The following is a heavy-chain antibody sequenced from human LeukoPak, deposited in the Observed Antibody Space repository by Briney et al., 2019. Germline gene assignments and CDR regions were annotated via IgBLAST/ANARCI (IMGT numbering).Heavy chain of an antibody. CDR1: GYTFSSYG. CDR2: ISPDNGNT. Sequence: GASVKVSCKASGYTFSSYGISWVRQAPGQGLEWMGWISPDNGNTNYAQKFKGRVTMTTDTSTSTVYMELRSLRSDDTAVYYCARDGSGGVTTVLNWFDPWGQGTLVTVSS. D-gene: IGHD4-17*01. V-gene: IGHV1-18*01. J-gene: IGHJ5*02. CDR3: ARDGSGGVTTVLNWFDP.